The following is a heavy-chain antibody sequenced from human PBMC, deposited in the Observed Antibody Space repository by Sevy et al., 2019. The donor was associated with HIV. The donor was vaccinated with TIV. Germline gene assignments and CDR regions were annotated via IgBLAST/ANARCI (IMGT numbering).Heavy chain of an antibody. CDR2: ISGSGGST. D-gene: IGHD3-16*02. CDR3: AKSPSNYEYVWGSYRPDIYFDY. V-gene: IGHV3-23*01. J-gene: IGHJ4*02. CDR1: GFTFSSYA. Sequence: GGSLRLSCAASGFTFSSYAMSWVRQAPGKGLEWVSAISGSGGSTYYADSVKGRFTISRDNSKDTLYLQTNSLIAEDTAVCNCAKSPSNYEYVWGSYRPDIYFDYWGQGTLVTVSS.